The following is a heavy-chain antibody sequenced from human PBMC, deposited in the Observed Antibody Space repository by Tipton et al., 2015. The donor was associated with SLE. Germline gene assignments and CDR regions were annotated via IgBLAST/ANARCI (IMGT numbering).Heavy chain of an antibody. Sequence: SLRLSCAASGFTFSSYAMHWVRQAPGKGLEWVAVISYDGSNKYYADSVKGRFTISRDNAKNSLYLQMNSLRAEDTAVYYCARDRAVAGPRAEYFQHWGQGTLVTVSS. J-gene: IGHJ1*01. CDR1: GFTFSSYA. CDR3: ARDRAVAGPRAEYFQH. D-gene: IGHD6-19*01. V-gene: IGHV3-30*04. CDR2: ISYDGSNK.